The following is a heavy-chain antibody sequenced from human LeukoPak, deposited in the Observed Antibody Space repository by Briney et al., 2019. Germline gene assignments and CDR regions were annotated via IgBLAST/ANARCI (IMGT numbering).Heavy chain of an antibody. CDR1: GDSIRSYY. J-gene: IGHJ5*02. Sequence: SETLSLTCTVSGDSIRSYYWSWTRQPPGKGLESIGYIDYSGSTNYSPSLKSRITISLDTSKNQFSLKLSSVTAADTAVYYCTGGNYDFWTGHPNWFDPWGQGTQVTVSS. D-gene: IGHD3-3*01. CDR3: TGGNYDFWTGHPNWFDP. CDR2: IDYSGST. V-gene: IGHV4-59*01.